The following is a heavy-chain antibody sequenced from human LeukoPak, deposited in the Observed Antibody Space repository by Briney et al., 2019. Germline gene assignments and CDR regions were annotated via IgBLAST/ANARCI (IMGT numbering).Heavy chain of an antibody. Sequence: GGSLRLSCAASGFTFSSYAMNWVRQAPGKGLEWVAVISYDGSNKYYADSVKGRFTISRDNSKNTLYLQMNSLRAEDTAVYYCARVRGSGYSYGYAFDIWGQGTMVTVSS. CDR3: ARVRGSGYSYGYAFDI. CDR1: GFTFSSYA. CDR2: ISYDGSNK. D-gene: IGHD5-18*01. V-gene: IGHV3-30-3*01. J-gene: IGHJ3*02.